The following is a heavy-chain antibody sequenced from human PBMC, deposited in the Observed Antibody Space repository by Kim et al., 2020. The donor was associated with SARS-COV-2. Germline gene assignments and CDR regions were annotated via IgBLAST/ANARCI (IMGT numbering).Heavy chain of an antibody. J-gene: IGHJ4*01. CDR3: VGFHRYHLPTDYDY. D-gene: IGHD2-2*01. V-gene: IGHV4-31*03. CDR2: VYHSGST. Sequence: SETLSLTCTVSGVPINSGGFYWSWIRQHPGKGLEWIGYVYHSGSTQYNTSLRSRLTISVDTSKRQFSLKLNSVTAADTAVYYCVGFHRYHLPTDYDYWG. CDR1: GVPINSGGFY.